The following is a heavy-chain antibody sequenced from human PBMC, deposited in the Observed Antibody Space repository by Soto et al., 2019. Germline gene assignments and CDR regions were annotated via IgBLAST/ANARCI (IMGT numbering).Heavy chain of an antibody. CDR1: GGTFSSYA. V-gene: IGHV1-69*13. CDR3: ARGDYDFWSGYYEKVWFDP. Sequence: ASVKVSCKASGGTFSSYAISWVRQAPGQGLEWMGGIIPIFGTANYAQKFQGRVTITADESTSTAYMELSSLRSEDTAVYYCARGDYDFWSGYYEKVWFDPWGQGTLVTVSS. D-gene: IGHD3-3*01. CDR2: IIPIFGTA. J-gene: IGHJ5*02.